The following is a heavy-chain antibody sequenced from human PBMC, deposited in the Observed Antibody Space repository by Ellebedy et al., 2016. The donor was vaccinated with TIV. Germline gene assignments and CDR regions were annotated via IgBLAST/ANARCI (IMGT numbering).Heavy chain of an antibody. D-gene: IGHD7-27*01. CDR3: TKRAENWGFFDY. CDR2: ISYDGIKK. Sequence: PGGSLRLSCAASGFSFSTYALHWVRQAPGKGLEWVALISYDGIKKFYADSVRGRFTISRDNSGNTLFLHLNSLRAEDTAIYYCTKRAENWGFFDYWGQGARVTVSS. V-gene: IGHV3-30-3*02. CDR1: GFSFSTYA. J-gene: IGHJ4*02.